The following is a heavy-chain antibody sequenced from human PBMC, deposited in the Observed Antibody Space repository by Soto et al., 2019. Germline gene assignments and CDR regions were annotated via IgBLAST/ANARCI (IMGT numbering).Heavy chain of an antibody. CDR2: IHHSGTT. V-gene: IGHV4-61*08. D-gene: IGHD3-10*01. CDR3: ARVLRWFGELSYDRGYFYYGMDV. J-gene: IGHJ6*02. Sequence: QVQLQESGPGLVKSSETLSLTCTVSGGSVSSGGYSWTWIRQPPGKGLEWIGYIHHSGTTNYNPSVTSRGTISVDTSKNQVSLKLNSVTAADTAVYYCARVLRWFGELSYDRGYFYYGMDVWGQGTTVTVSS. CDR1: GGSVSSGGYS.